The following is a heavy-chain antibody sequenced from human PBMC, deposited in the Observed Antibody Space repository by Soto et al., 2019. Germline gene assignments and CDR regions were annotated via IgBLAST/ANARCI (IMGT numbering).Heavy chain of an antibody. CDR2: ISSSSSYI. V-gene: IGHV3-21*01. Sequence: PGGSLRLSCAASGFTFSSYNMNWVRQAPGKGLEWVSSISSSSSYIYYADSVKGRFTISRDNAKNSLYLQMNSLRAEDTAVYYCARAYYYDSSVYYRWFDPWGQGTLVTVSS. D-gene: IGHD3-22*01. CDR1: GFTFSSYN. J-gene: IGHJ5*02. CDR3: ARAYYYDSSVYYRWFDP.